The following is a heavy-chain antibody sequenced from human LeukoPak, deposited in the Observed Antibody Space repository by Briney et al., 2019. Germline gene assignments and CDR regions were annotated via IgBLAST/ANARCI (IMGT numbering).Heavy chain of an antibody. CDR2: ISAYNGNT. CDR3: ARDRRPFLSGYSSSWYAY. D-gene: IGHD6-13*01. Sequence: ASVTVSCKASGYTFTSYGISWVRQAPGQGLEWMGWISAYNGNTNYAQKLQGRVTMTTDTSTSTAYMELRSLRSDDTAVYYCARDRRPFLSGYSSSWYAYWGQGTLVTVSS. CDR1: GYTFTSYG. J-gene: IGHJ4*02. V-gene: IGHV1-18*01.